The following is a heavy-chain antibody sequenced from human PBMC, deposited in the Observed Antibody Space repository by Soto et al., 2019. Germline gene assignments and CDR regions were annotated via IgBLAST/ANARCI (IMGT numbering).Heavy chain of an antibody. Sequence: QVQLVQSGAEVKKPGASVKVSCKASGYTFTSYAMHWVRQAPGQRLEWMGWINAGNGNTKYSQKFQGRVTITRDTSASTAYMELSSLRSEDTAVYYCARQRFIAVAGLDYWGQGTLVTVSS. CDR1: GYTFTSYA. J-gene: IGHJ4*02. D-gene: IGHD6-19*01. V-gene: IGHV1-3*01. CDR2: INAGNGNT. CDR3: ARQRFIAVAGLDY.